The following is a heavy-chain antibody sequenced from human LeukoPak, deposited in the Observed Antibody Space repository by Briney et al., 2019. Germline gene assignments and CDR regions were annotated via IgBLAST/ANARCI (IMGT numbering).Heavy chain of an antibody. D-gene: IGHD3-22*01. CDR2: INPNSGGT. CDR1: RYTFTGYY. Sequence: ASVKVSCKASRYTFTGYYMHWVRQAPGQGLEWMGWINPNSGGTNYAQKFQGRVTMTRDTPISTAYMELSRLRSDDTAVYYCARPPSYYDSSGYYGLDAFDIWGQGTMVTVSS. V-gene: IGHV1-2*02. J-gene: IGHJ3*02. CDR3: ARPPSYYDSSGYYGLDAFDI.